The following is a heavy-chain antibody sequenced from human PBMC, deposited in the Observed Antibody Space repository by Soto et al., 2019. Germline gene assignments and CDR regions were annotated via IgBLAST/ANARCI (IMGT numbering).Heavy chain of an antibody. D-gene: IGHD2-15*01. J-gene: IGHJ5*02. V-gene: IGHV4-31*03. CDR2: IFHSGST. CDR3: ARGGIAGHWFDP. Sequence: QVQLQESGPGLVKPSQTLSLTCTVSGGSINSGGFYWSWIRQRPGKGLEWIGYIFHSGSTLYNPSLNSRVILSANTSKNQLSLNLSSMTAADTAVYYCARGGIAGHWFDPWGRGTLVTVSS. CDR1: GGSINSGGFY.